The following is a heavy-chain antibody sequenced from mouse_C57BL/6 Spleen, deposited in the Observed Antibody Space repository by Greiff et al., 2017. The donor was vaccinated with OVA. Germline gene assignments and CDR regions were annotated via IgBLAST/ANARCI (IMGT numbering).Heavy chain of an antibody. Sequence: VQLQQSGAELVRPGASVTLSCKASGYTFTDYEMHWVKQTPVHGLEWIGAIDPETGGTAYNQKFKGKAILTADKSSSTAYMELRSLTSEDSAVYYCTRNWDYYAMDYWGQGTTLTVSS. CDR2: IDPETGGT. CDR3: TRNWDYYAMDY. CDR1: GYTFTDYE. J-gene: IGHJ2*01. V-gene: IGHV1-15*01. D-gene: IGHD1-1*02.